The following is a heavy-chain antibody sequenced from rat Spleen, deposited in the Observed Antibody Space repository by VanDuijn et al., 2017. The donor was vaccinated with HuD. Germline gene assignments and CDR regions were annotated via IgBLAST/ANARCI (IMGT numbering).Heavy chain of an antibody. CDR1: GFTFSNYG. Sequence: EVQLVESGGGLVQPGSSLKLSCSASGFTFSNYGMAWVRQAPTKGLEWVASINTGSTNTFYRDSVKGRFTISRGDSKNTLYLQVDSLRSEDTATYYCAQWNSRYFTYWGQGVMVTVSS. CDR3: AQWNSRYFTY. V-gene: IGHV5S13*01. CDR2: INTGSTNT. D-gene: IGHD4-4*01. J-gene: IGHJ2*01.